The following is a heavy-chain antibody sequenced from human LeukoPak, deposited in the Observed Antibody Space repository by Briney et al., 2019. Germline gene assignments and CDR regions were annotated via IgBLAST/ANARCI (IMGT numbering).Heavy chain of an antibody. D-gene: IGHD3-10*01. CDR3: AREYGSGSFGFDY. CDR2: IIPIFGTA. Sequence: ASVKVSCKASGGTFSSYAISWVRQAPGQGLEWMGGIIPIFGTANYAQKFQGRVTITTDESTSTAYMELSSLRSEDTAVYYCAREYGSGSFGFDYWGQGTLVTVSS. J-gene: IGHJ4*02. V-gene: IGHV1-69*05. CDR1: GGTFSSYA.